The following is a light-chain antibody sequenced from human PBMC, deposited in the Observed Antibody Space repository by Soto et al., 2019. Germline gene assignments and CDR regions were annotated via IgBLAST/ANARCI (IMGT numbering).Light chain of an antibody. J-gene: IGLJ1*01. CDR1: SSDVGGYDY. V-gene: IGLV2-8*01. Sequence: QSALTQPPSASGSPGQSVTISCTGTSSDVGGYDYVSWYKQHPGKAPKLMIYEVSKRPPGVPDRFSGSKSGNTAALTVSGLQAEDEADYYCSSYVGTNSYVFGTGTKVTVL. CDR3: SSYVGTNSYV. CDR2: EVS.